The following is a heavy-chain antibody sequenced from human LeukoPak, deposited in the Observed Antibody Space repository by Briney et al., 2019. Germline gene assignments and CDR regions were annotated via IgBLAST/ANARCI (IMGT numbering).Heavy chain of an antibody. CDR2: INHSGST. Sequence: SETLSLTCAVYGGSFSGYYWSWIRQPPGKGLEWIGEINHSGSTNYNPSLKSRVTISVDTSKNQFSLKLSSVTAADTPVYYCARGRWYYGSGSYYKFFDYWGQGTLVTVSS. CDR1: GGSFSGYY. D-gene: IGHD3-10*01. CDR3: ARGRWYYGSGSYYKFFDY. V-gene: IGHV4-34*01. J-gene: IGHJ4*02.